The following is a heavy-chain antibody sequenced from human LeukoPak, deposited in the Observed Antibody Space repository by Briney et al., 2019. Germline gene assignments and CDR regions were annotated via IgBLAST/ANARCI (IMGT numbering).Heavy chain of an antibody. V-gene: IGHV3-7*01. CDR2: INQGGSGK. Sequence: GGSLRLSCAASGFTFSRYWMSWVRQAPGKGLEWVANINQGGSGKYYVDSVKGRFTISRDNAKNSLHLQMNSLRAEDTAVYYCARGGPYYWGQGTLVTVSS. CDR3: ARGGPYY. J-gene: IGHJ4*02. CDR1: GFTFSRYW. D-gene: IGHD3-16*01.